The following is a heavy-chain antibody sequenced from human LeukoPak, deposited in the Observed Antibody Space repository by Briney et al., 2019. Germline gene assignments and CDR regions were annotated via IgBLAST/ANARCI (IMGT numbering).Heavy chain of an antibody. V-gene: IGHV1-2*02. D-gene: IGHD1-26*01. CDR2: INPNTGGT. CDR3: ARCPVGPTPGGAFDI. CDR1: GYTFTGYH. Sequence: SVKFSCKASGYTFTGYHIHWVRQAPGQGPGWMGWINPNTGGTNYAQKFQGRVTMTRDKSLSTAYMELSSLSSEDTAVYYCARCPVGPTPGGAFDIWGQGTVVSVSS. J-gene: IGHJ3*02.